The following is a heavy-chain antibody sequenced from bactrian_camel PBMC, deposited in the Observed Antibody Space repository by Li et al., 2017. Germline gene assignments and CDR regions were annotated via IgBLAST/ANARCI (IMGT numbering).Heavy chain of an antibody. J-gene: IGHJ6*01. CDR3: VRPGENGGTFGY. D-gene: IGHD6*01. V-gene: IGHV3S25*01. Sequence: QLVESGGGSVQPGGSLRLSCAASGFTFSSYWMYWVRQAPGKGLEWVSTINSGGGTTYYVDSLKGRFTISRDNAKNTVYLQMNSLKPEYTAVYYCVRPGENGGTFGYWGQGTQVTVS. CDR1: GFTFSSYW. CDR2: INSGGGTT.